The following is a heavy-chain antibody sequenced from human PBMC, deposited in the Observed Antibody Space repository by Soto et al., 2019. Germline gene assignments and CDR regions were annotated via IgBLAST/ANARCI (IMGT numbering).Heavy chain of an antibody. CDR3: TTVKSCYDYVGNY. V-gene: IGHV3-15*01. CDR1: GFTFSNAW. Sequence: EVQLVESGGGLVKPGGSLRLSCAASGFTFSNAWMSWVRQAPGKGLEWVGRIKSKTDGGTTDYAAPVKGRFTISRDDAKNTLYLQMNSLKTEDTDVYYCTTVKSCYDYVGNYWGQGTLDTVSS. CDR2: IKSKTDGGTT. J-gene: IGHJ4*02. D-gene: IGHD5-12*01.